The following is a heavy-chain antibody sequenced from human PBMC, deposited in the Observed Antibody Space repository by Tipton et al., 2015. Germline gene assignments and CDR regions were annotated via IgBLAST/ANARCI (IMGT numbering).Heavy chain of an antibody. CDR1: GFVVSLNY. V-gene: IGHV3-53*01. J-gene: IGHJ4*02. CDR2: IDSGGRT. Sequence: GSLRLPCAASGFVVSLNYMTWVSMIDSGGRTSYADSVKGRFTISRDNSKNTLYLEMNTLRVEDTALYYCTTRGDFFENWGQGTLVTVSS. D-gene: IGHD3-10*01. CDR3: TTRGDFFEN.